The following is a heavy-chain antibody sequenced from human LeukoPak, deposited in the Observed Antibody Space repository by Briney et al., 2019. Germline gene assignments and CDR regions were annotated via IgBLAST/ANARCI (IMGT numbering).Heavy chain of an antibody. V-gene: IGHV3-7*01. CDR1: GLNFSRNW. CDR2: IKEDGSAK. Sequence: PGGPLRLSCAASGLNFSRNWMTWVRQAPGKGLEWVANIKEDGSAKSYVDSVKGRFTISRDNAKNSLYLQMSSLRVEDTAVYYCARDYDYFSGHNLDAYDIWGQGTTVTVSS. D-gene: IGHD2-15*01. J-gene: IGHJ3*02. CDR3: ARDYDYFSGHNLDAYDI.